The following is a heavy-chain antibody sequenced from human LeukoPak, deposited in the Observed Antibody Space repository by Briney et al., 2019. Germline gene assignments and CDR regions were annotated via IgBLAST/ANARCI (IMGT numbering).Heavy chain of an antibody. CDR2: ISHSGSTI. CDR3: ATYGSGSGTFFDS. V-gene: IGHV3-11*04. CDR1: GYMFSDYY. Sequence: GGSLRHSCAASGYMFSDYYMSWIRQTPERGLEWLSYISHSGSTIYYADSVKGRFTISRDNAKNSLYLQMNSLRAEDTALYYCATYGSGSGTFFDSWGQGTLVTVS. J-gene: IGHJ4*01. D-gene: IGHD3-10*01.